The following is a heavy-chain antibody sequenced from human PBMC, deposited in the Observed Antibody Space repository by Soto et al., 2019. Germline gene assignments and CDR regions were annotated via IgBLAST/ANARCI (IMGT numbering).Heavy chain of an antibody. CDR1: GFTFDDYA. CDR3: AKDREQRYMDV. CDR2: ISWNSGSI. V-gene: IGHV3-9*01. J-gene: IGHJ6*03. Sequence: EVQLVESGGGLVQPGRSLRLSCAASGFTFDDYAMHWVRQAPGKGLEWVSGISWNSGSIGYADSVKGRFTTSRDNAKNSLYQQMNSLRAEDTALYYCAKDREQRYMDVWGKGTTVTVSS.